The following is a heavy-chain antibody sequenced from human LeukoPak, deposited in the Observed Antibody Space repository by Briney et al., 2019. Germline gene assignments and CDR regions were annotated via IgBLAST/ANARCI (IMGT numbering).Heavy chain of an antibody. J-gene: IGHJ4*02. CDR1: GYTFTGYY. Sequence: SVKVSCKASGYTFTGYYMHWVRQAPGQGLEWMGWINPNSGGTNYAQKFQGRVTMTRDTSISTAYMELSRLRSDDTAVYYCARDLVDTAMAQDYWGQGTLVTVSS. V-gene: IGHV1-2*02. CDR3: ARDLVDTAMAQDY. CDR2: INPNSGGT. D-gene: IGHD5-18*01.